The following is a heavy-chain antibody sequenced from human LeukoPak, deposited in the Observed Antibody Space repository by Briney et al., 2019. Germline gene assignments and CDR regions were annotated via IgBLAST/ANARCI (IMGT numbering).Heavy chain of an antibody. J-gene: IGHJ5*02. CDR2: MNPNSGNT. D-gene: IGHD2-2*01. V-gene: IGHV1-8*01. CDR3: ARGMPYTNNWFDP. Sequence: ASVKVSCKASGYTFTSYEINWVRQATGQGLEWMGWMNPNSGNTGYAQKFQGRVTMTRNTSISTAYMELSSLRSEDTAVYYCARGMPYTNNWFDPWGQGTLVTVSS. CDR1: GYTFTSYE.